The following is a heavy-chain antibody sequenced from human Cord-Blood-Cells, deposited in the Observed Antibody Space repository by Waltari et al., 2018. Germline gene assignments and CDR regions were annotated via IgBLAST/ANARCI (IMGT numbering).Heavy chain of an antibody. Sequence: EVQLVESGGGLIQPGGSLRLSCAASGFTVSSNYMSWVRQAPGKGQEWVSVIYSGGSTYYADSVKGRFTISRDNSKNTLYLQMNSLRAEDTAVYYCARSNYYGSGSRAFDIWGQGTMVTVSS. CDR1: GFTVSSNY. CDR2: IYSGGST. V-gene: IGHV3-53*01. CDR3: ARSNYYGSGSRAFDI. J-gene: IGHJ3*02. D-gene: IGHD3-10*01.